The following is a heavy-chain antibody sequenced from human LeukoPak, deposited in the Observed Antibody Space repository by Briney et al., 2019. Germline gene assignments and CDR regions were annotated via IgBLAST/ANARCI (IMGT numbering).Heavy chain of an antibody. D-gene: IGHD6-13*01. Sequence: GGSLRLSCAASGFTFSHHAIHWVRQAPGKGLQWVAVVSYDGINKSYLDSVKGRFTVSRDSSKNTLYLQMNSLRAEDTAVYYCARSDGIATAGPFYYWGQGALVTVS. CDR2: VSYDGINK. V-gene: IGHV3-30*03. J-gene: IGHJ4*02. CDR3: ARSDGIATAGPFYY. CDR1: GFTFSHHA.